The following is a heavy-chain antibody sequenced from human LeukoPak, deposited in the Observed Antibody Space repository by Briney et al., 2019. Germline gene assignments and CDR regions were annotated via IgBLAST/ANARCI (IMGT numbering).Heavy chain of an antibody. J-gene: IGHJ5*02. CDR1: GYTFNTYC. V-gene: IGHV1-18*04. D-gene: IGHD6-19*01. CDR2: ISADNGNT. CDR3: ARDGQQWVPLNSFDP. Sequence: GASVKLSCKASGYTFNTYCINWVRQAPGQGLEWMGWISADNGNTNYAQTLQGRITLTTDTSTSTAYMEMTSLRFDDTAVYYCARDGQQWVPLNSFDPCSEGTLV.